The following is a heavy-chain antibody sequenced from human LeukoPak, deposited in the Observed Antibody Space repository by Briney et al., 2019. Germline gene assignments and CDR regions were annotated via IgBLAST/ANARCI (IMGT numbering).Heavy chain of an antibody. Sequence: PGGSLRLSCAASGFTLTSFGMHWVRQAPGKGLEWVVFMSHDGSNEYYADSVKGRFTISRDTSKNTLFLQMNSLRVEDTAVYYCAKESPVTHRAFDLWGRGTLVTVSS. J-gene: IGHJ2*01. CDR1: GFTLTSFG. CDR3: AKESPVTHRAFDL. V-gene: IGHV3-30*18. D-gene: IGHD2-21*02. CDR2: MSHDGSNE.